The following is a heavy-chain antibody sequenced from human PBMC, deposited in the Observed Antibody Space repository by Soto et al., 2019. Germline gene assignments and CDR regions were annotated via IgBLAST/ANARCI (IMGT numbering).Heavy chain of an antibody. J-gene: IGHJ6*02. CDR3: ARRVYGSGSYYYGMDV. D-gene: IGHD3-10*01. CDR2: IIPIFGTA. Sequence: KVSCKASGGTFSSYAISWVRQAPGQGLEWMGGIIPIFGTANYAQKFQGRVTITADESTSTAYMELSSLRSEDTAVYYCARRVYGSGSYYYGMDVWGQGTTVTVSS. CDR1: GGTFSSYA. V-gene: IGHV1-69*01.